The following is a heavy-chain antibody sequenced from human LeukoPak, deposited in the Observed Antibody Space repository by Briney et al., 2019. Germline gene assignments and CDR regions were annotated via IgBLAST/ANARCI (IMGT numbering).Heavy chain of an antibody. CDR1: GYTFTGYY. CDR3: ARDTPRTSSRGQSAGY. Sequence: ASVKVSCKASGYTFTGYYMHWVRQAPGQGLEWMGRINPNSSGTNYAQKFQGRVTMTRDTSISTAYMELSRLRSDDTAVYYCARDTPRTSSRGQSAGYWGQGTLVTVSS. D-gene: IGHD6-25*01. J-gene: IGHJ4*02. V-gene: IGHV1-2*06. CDR2: INPNSSGT.